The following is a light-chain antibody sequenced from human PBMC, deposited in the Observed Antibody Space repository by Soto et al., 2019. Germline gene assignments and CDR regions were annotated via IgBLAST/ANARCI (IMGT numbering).Light chain of an antibody. V-gene: IGKV1-27*01. J-gene: IGKJ4*01. CDR2: AAS. Sequence: DIQMTQSPSSLSASVGDRVTTTCRASQGISNDLAWYQQKPEKVPKLLIYAASTLQSGVPSRFSGSGSATDFPLAISSLQPEDFTTYYCQNYYSAPFTFGGGPKVEIK. CDR3: QNYYSAPFT. CDR1: QGISND.